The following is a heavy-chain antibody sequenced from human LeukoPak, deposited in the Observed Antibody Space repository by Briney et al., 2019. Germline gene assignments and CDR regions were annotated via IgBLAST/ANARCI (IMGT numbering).Heavy chain of an antibody. V-gene: IGHV3-48*03. D-gene: IGHD4/OR15-4a*01. Sequence: PGGSLRLSRAASGFTFSSYEMNWVRQAPGKGLEWVSYISSSGSTIYYADSVKGRFTISRDNAKNSLYLQMNSLRAEDTAVYYCARGHDYGGHFDYWGQGTLVTVCS. CDR2: ISSSGSTI. CDR3: ARGHDYGGHFDY. CDR1: GFTFSSYE. J-gene: IGHJ4*02.